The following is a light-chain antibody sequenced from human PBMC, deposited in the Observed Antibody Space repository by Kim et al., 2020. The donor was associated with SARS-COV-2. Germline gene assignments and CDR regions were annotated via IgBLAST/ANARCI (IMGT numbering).Light chain of an antibody. CDR2: VNSDGSH. CDR3: QTWGPGIRV. CDR1: NGHDNYA. V-gene: IGLV4-69*01. J-gene: IGLJ3*02. Sequence: LVLTQSPSASASLGASVKLTCTLSNGHDNYAIAWHQQQPGKGPRYLMKVNSDGSHSKGDGIPDRFSGSSSGADRYLTISSLQSDDEADYYCQTWGPGIRVFGRGTKVTVL.